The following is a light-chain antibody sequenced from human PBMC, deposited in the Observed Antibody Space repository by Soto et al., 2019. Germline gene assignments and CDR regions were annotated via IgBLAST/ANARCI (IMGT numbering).Light chain of an antibody. Sequence: QSALAQPASVSGSPGQSITTSCTGTSSDVGTYNYVSWYQHHPGEAPKLIIYEVSYRPSGVSNRFSGSKSGSTASLTISGLQAEAESDYYCSSFSSTTNYVFGNGTKVTV. V-gene: IGLV2-14*01. J-gene: IGLJ1*01. CDR2: EVS. CDR3: SSFSSTTNYV. CDR1: SSDVGTYNY.